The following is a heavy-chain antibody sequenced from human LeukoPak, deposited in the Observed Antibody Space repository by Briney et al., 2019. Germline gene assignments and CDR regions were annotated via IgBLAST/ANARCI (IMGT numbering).Heavy chain of an antibody. Sequence: GGSLRLSCAASGFTFSSYAMSWVRQAPGKGLEWVAVISYDGSNKYYADSVKGRFTISRDNSKNTLYLQMNSLRAEDTAVYYCAKDRPITMVRGVIGDYWGQGTLVTVSS. J-gene: IGHJ4*02. D-gene: IGHD3-10*01. V-gene: IGHV3-30*18. CDR2: ISYDGSNK. CDR1: GFTFSSYA. CDR3: AKDRPITMVRGVIGDY.